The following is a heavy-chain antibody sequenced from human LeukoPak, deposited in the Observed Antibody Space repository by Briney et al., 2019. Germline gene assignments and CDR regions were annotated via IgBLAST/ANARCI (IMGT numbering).Heavy chain of an antibody. J-gene: IGHJ5*02. Sequence: SQTLSLTCTVSGGSISSGTYYWNWIRQPAGKGLEWIGRILTSGSTNYNPSLKSRLTISIDKSKNQFSLDLKSVTAADTAIYYCAKATGLGWFDPWGQGTLVTVSS. CDR3: AKATGLGWFDP. CDR1: GGSISSGTYY. V-gene: IGHV4-61*02. D-gene: IGHD3-10*01. CDR2: ILTSGST.